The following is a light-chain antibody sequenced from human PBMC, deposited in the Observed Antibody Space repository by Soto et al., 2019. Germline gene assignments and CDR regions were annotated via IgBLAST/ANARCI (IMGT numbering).Light chain of an antibody. Sequence: EIVLTQSPGPLSLSPGERATLSCRATQSVSSSSLGWDQQKPGQAPRLLIYGAPSRATGIPDRFSGSGSVTAFTLNISSLEPEDFAVFYWHQYGSSPYTFGQGTKLESK. CDR1: QSVSSSS. CDR3: HQYGSSPYT. J-gene: IGKJ2*01. V-gene: IGKV3-20*01. CDR2: GAP.